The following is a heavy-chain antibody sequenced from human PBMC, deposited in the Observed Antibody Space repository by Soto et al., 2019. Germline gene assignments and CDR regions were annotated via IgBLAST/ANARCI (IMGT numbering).Heavy chain of an antibody. CDR2: VYYSGTT. CDR3: ARRMATKGRPFDY. V-gene: IGHV4-39*01. CDR1: GGSISSSSYY. D-gene: IGHD5-12*01. Sequence: QLQLQESGPGLVKPSETLSLTCTVSGGSISSSSYYWGWIRQPPGKGLEWIGNVYYSGTTYYNPSHKSRVTISVDTSKNEFSLLLSSVTAGDTAVYYCARRMATKGRPFDYWGQGTLVTVSS. J-gene: IGHJ4*02.